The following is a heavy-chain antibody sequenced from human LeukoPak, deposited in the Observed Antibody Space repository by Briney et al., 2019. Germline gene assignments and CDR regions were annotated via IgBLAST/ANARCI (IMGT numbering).Heavy chain of an antibody. CDR3: ARDSLLLWFGEPHGGWFDP. Sequence: GGSLRLSCAASGFTFSRHSMNWVRQAPGKGLEWVSYISSSSSTIYYADSVQGRFTISRDNAKNSLYLQMNSLRAEDTAVYYCARDSLLLWFGEPHGGWFDPWGQGTLVTVSS. J-gene: IGHJ5*02. CDR1: GFTFSRHS. CDR2: ISSSSSTI. V-gene: IGHV3-48*01. D-gene: IGHD3-10*01.